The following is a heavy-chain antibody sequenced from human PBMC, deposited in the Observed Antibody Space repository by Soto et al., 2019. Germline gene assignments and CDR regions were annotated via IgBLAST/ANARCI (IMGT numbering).Heavy chain of an antibody. CDR3: ANMLGYCSSTSCPE. CDR1: GFTFSSYA. V-gene: IGHV3-23*01. D-gene: IGHD2-2*01. Sequence: GGSLRLSCAASGFTFSSYAMSWVRQAPGKGLEWVSAISGSGGSTYYADSVKGRFTISRDNSKNTLYLQMNSLRAEDTAVYYCANMLGYCSSTSCPEWGQGTLVTVSS. J-gene: IGHJ4*02. CDR2: ISGSGGST.